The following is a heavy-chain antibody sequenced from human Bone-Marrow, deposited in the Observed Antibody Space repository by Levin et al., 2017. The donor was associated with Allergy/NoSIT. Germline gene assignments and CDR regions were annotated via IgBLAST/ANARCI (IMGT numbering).Heavy chain of an antibody. Sequence: PSETLSLTCTVSGGSISSASYYWVWLRQPPGKGLEWIGNIYYSGATYYNPSVKSRVTISVDTSKNQFSLQLSSVTATDTAVYYCARRHSGSSWTDYWGQGTLVTVSS. J-gene: IGHJ4*02. CDR1: GGSISSASYY. CDR3: ARRHSGSSWTDY. D-gene: IGHD6-6*01. V-gene: IGHV4-39*01. CDR2: IYYSGAT.